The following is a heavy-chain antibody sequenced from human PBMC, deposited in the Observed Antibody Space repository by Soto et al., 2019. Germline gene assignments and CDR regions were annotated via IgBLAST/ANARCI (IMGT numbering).Heavy chain of an antibody. J-gene: IGHJ5*02. V-gene: IGHV4-30-2*01. D-gene: IGHD2-15*01. CDR3: ERQRSVVATPWWSDP. CDR1: GGSISSGGYS. CDR2: IYQSGST. Sequence: SETLSLTCAVSGGSISSGGYSWSWIRQPPGKGLEWFGYIYQSGSTYYNPSLKSRVTISVDRSKNQFSLKLSSVTAADTAVYYCERQRSVVATPWWSDPGGQGTLVTVCS.